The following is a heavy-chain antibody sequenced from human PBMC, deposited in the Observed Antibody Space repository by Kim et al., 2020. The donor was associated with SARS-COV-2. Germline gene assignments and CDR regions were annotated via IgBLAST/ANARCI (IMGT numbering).Heavy chain of an antibody. CDR3: ARVYSSGCY. D-gene: IGHD6-19*01. V-gene: IGHV1-69*04. CDR2: GIA. Sequence: GIANYAQKCQGRVTITADKSTRTAYMELSSLRSEDTAVYYCARVYSSGCYWGQGTLVTVSS. J-gene: IGHJ4*02.